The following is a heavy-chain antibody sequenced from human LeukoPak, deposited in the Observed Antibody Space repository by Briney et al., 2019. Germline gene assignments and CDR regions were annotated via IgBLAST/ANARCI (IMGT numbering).Heavy chain of an antibody. Sequence: GGPLRLSCAASGFTFDDYSMHWVRQSPGKGLGWLSGLGWNGDIIDYADSVKGRFTISRDNAKNSLYLQMDSLKTEDTALYYCAKGSLIAASGTLFDFWGQGTRVTVSS. CDR1: GFTFDDYS. CDR2: LGWNGDII. CDR3: AKGSLIAASGTLFDF. J-gene: IGHJ4*02. D-gene: IGHD6-13*01. V-gene: IGHV3-9*01.